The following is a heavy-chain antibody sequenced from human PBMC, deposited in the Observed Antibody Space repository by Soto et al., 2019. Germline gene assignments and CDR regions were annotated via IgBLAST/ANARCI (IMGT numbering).Heavy chain of an antibody. CDR3: VKLPVTTASYYYFGMDV. Sequence: PGGSLRLSCSASGFTFSSFSMHWVRQSPGKGLEYVSHMSSDGGRIYYADSVKGRFTISRDNYKKTVYLQMNRLRAEDTALYYCVKLPVTTASYYYFGMDVWGQGTKGTV. CDR2: MSSDGGRI. J-gene: IGHJ6*01. V-gene: IGHV3-64*04. D-gene: IGHD4-4*01. CDR1: GFTFSSFS.